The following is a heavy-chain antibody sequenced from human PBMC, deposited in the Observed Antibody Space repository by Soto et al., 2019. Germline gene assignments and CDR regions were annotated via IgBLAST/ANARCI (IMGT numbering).Heavy chain of an antibody. Sequence: EVLLVESGGGLVKPGGSLRLSCAASGFTFSSYSMNWVRQAPGKGLEWVSSISSSSSYIYYADSVKGRFTISRDNAKNSLYLQMNSLRAEDTAVYYCARDVGCSGGSCYPPYWYFDLWGRGTLVTVSS. CDR2: ISSSSSYI. D-gene: IGHD2-15*01. CDR1: GFTFSSYS. V-gene: IGHV3-21*01. J-gene: IGHJ2*01. CDR3: ARDVGCSGGSCYPPYWYFDL.